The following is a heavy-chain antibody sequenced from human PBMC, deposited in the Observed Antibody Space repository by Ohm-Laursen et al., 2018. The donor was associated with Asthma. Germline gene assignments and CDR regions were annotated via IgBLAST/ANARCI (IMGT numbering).Heavy chain of an antibody. CDR2: IWYDGSNK. V-gene: IGHV3-33*01. D-gene: IGHD2-15*01. CDR3: ARDGCSGGSCSLAFDI. J-gene: IGHJ3*02. Sequence: SLRLSCTASGFTFSSYGMHWVRQAPGKGLEWVAVIWYDGSNKYYADSLKGRFTISRDNSKNTLYLQMNSLRAEDTAVYYCARDGCSGGSCSLAFDIWGQGTMVTVSS. CDR1: GFTFSSYG.